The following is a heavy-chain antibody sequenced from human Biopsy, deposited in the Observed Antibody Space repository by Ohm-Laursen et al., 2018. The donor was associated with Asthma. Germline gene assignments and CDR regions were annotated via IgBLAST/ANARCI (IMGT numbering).Heavy chain of an antibody. CDR3: TRHNDY. D-gene: IGHD1-14*01. CDR2: IDWEEDK. CDR1: GFSLSSSGAN. V-gene: IGHV2-70*04. Sequence: TQTLTLTCSFSGFSLSSSGANVNWIRQPPGKALEWLARIDWEEDKFYSTSLRTRLTISKGSPEDQVVLTMTNMGPVDPATYYCTRHNDYWGPGILVTVSS. J-gene: IGHJ4*02.